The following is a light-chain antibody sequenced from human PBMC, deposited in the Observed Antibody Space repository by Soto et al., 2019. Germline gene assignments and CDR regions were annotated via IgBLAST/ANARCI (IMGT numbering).Light chain of an antibody. Sequence: EIVMTQSPATLSVSPGERATLSCRASQSVSSNLAWYQQKPGQAPRLLIYGASTRATGIPARFGGSGSGTEFTLTISSLQSEDFAFYYCQQYNHWPPWTFGQGTKLEI. V-gene: IGKV3-15*01. CDR1: QSVSSN. CDR2: GAS. CDR3: QQYNHWPPWT. J-gene: IGKJ2*02.